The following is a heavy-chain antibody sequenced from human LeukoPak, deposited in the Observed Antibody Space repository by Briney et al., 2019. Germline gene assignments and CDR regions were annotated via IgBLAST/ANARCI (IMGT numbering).Heavy chain of an antibody. CDR2: ISSSGSTI. CDR3: VRGSSGTAVRGISWAWFDP. D-gene: IGHD3-10*01. V-gene: IGHV3-48*03. J-gene: IGHJ5*02. Sequence: PGGSLRLSCAASGFTFSSYEMNWVRQAPGKGLEWVSYISSSGSTIYYADSVKGRFTISRDNAKNSLYLQMNSLRAEDTAVYYCVRGSSGTAVRGISWAWFDPWGQGTLVTVSS. CDR1: GFTFSSYE.